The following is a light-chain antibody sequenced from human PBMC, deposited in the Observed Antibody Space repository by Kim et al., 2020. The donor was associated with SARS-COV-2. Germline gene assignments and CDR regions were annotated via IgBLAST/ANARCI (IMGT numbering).Light chain of an antibody. J-gene: IGLJ3*02. V-gene: IGLV1-40*01. Sequence: RVTNPRTAGSSRLRSAYHVAWYQHLPGTGPPLLISGNKNRPSGVPDRIGGSEAGTAASLAITGLQVEGEADYDGLSYDGSLRGRVFGGGTKLTVL. CDR1: SSRLRSAYH. CDR3: LSYDGSLRGRV. CDR2: GNK.